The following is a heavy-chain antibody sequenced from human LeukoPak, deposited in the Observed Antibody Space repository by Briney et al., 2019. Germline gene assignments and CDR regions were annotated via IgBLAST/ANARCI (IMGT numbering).Heavy chain of an antibody. D-gene: IGHD3-22*01. Sequence: PGGSLRLTCAASGFTFSNYAMNWVRQAPGKGLEWVAVISYDGSNKYYADSVKGRFTISRDNSKNTLYLQMNSLRAEDTAVYYCARVPYDSSGYKIDYFDYWGQGTLVTVSS. CDR2: ISYDGSNK. J-gene: IGHJ4*02. V-gene: IGHV3-30-3*01. CDR1: GFTFSNYA. CDR3: ARVPYDSSGYKIDYFDY.